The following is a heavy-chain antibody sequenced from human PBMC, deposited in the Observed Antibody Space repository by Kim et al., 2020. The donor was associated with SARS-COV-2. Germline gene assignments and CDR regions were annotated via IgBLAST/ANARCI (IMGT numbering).Heavy chain of an antibody. CDR1: GYTFTSYD. CDR2: MNPNSGNT. Sequence: ASVKVSCKASGYTFTSYDINWVRQATGQGLEWMGWMNPNSGNTGYAQKFQGRVTMTRNTSISTAYMELSSLRSEDTAVYYCARGGEKLPYSSSWDYWYFDLWGRGTLVTVSS. D-gene: IGHD6-13*01. V-gene: IGHV1-8*01. CDR3: ARGGEKLPYSSSWDYWYFDL. J-gene: IGHJ2*01.